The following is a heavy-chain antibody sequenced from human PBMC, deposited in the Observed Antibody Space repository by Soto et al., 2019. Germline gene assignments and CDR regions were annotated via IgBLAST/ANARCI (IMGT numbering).Heavy chain of an antibody. CDR2: ISYDGSNK. V-gene: IGHV3-30*03. CDR1: GFTFNNHG. J-gene: IGHJ4*02. CDR3: ASWAGRSSTSFFSGPFDY. Sequence: QVQLVESGGSVVQPGGSLRLCCAASGFTFNNHGMHWVRQAPGKGLEWVAVISYDGSNKYYADSMRGRLTISRDNSKNTLYLQMHSLRPEDTAVYYCASWAGRSSTSFFSGPFDYWGQGTLVTASS. D-gene: IGHD2-2*01.